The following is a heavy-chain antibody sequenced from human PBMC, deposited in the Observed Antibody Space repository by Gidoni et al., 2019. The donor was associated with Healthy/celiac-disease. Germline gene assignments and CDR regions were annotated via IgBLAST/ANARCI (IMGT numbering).Heavy chain of an antibody. CDR2: IYYSGST. CDR1: GGSVSSGSYY. Sequence: QVQLQESGPGLVKLSETLSLTCTVSGGSVSSGSYYWSWIRQPPGKGLEWIGYIYYSGSTNYNPSLKSRVTISVDTSKNQFSLKLSSVTAADTAVYYCARSPGSRRWEPLGNWFDPWGQGTLVTVSS. D-gene: IGHD1-26*01. V-gene: IGHV4-61*01. CDR3: ARSPGSRRWEPLGNWFDP. J-gene: IGHJ5*02.